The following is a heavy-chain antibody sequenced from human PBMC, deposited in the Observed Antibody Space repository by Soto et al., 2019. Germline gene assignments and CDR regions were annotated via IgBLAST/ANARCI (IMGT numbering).Heavy chain of an antibody. V-gene: IGHV3-13*01. J-gene: IGHJ4*02. Sequence: EVQLVESGGNLVQPGGSLRLSCAASGFTFSSHAMHWVRQVTGKGLEWVSGIGTAGDTHYPGSVKGRFSISRENAKNSLYLQMNSLRAEDTAVYYCARGGGYVGTYFFDYWGQGTLVTVSS. CDR1: GFTFSSHA. CDR2: IGTAGDT. CDR3: ARGGGYVGTYFFDY. D-gene: IGHD5-12*01.